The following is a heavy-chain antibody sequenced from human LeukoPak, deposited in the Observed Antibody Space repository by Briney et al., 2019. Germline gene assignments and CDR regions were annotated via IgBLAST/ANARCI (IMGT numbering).Heavy chain of an antibody. D-gene: IGHD3-3*01. CDR2: INPNSGGT. V-gene: IGHV1-2*02. CDR1: GYTFTGYY. Sequence: ASVKVSCKASGYTFTGYYMHWVRQAPGQGLEWMGWINPNSGGTNYAQKFQGRVTMTRDTSISTAYMELSRLRSEDTAVYYCARGKPRITIFGVVTKGAFDIWGQGTMVTVSS. CDR3: ARGKPRITIFGVVTKGAFDI. J-gene: IGHJ3*02.